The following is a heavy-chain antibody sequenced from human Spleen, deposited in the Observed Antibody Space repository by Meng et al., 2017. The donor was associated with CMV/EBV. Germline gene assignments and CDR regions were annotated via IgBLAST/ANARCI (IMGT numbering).Heavy chain of an antibody. CDR2: INPNSGGT. CDR1: GYTFTGYY. CDR3: ARLTEVCSSTSCYTSFDY. D-gene: IGHD2-2*02. V-gene: IGHV1-2*02. J-gene: IGHJ4*02. Sequence: ASVKVSCKASGYTFTGYYMHWVRQAPGQGLEWMGWINPNSGGTNYAQKFQGRVTMTRDTSISTAYMELCRLRSDDTAVYYCARLTEVCSSTSCYTSFDYWGQGTLVTVSS.